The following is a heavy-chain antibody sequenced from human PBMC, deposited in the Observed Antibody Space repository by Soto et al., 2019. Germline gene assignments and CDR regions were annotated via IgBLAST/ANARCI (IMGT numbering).Heavy chain of an antibody. CDR3: AREGGIVGATAADY. CDR2: IYYSGSS. J-gene: IGHJ4*02. D-gene: IGHD1-26*01. CDR1: GGSISSANYY. V-gene: IGHV4-31*03. Sequence: QVQLQESGPGLVKPSQTLSLTCTVSGGSISSANYYWSWIRQHPGKGLEWIGYIYYSGSSYYNPSLKSRVTISVYTSKNQFALKLSSVTAADTAVYYCAREGGIVGATAADYWGQGTLVTVSS.